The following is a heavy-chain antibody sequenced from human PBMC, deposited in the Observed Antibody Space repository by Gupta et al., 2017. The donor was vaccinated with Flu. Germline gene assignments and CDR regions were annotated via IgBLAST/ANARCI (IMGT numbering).Heavy chain of an antibody. CDR2: IAADDSVK. J-gene: IGHJ4*02. Sequence: EEQLVESGRGLVQPGGSLRLSCVVSGFTFRSYWMDWVRQAPGKGLEWVANIAADDSVKNYADSVKGRFTISRDDAKNSLYLQMNSLRAEDTAVYYCARNRGWQQFDYWGQGALVTVSS. V-gene: IGHV3-7*01. D-gene: IGHD3-10*01. CDR3: ARNRGWQQFDY. CDR1: GFTFRSYW.